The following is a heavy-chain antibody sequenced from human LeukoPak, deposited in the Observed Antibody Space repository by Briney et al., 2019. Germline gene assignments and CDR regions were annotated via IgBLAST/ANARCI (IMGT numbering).Heavy chain of an antibody. CDR1: GFTFSTYA. V-gene: IGHV3-23*01. CDR2: IIGSGGGT. J-gene: IGHJ4*02. Sequence: GRSLRLSCAASGFTFSTYAMSWVRQVPGKGLEWVSSIIGSGGGTYYADSVKGRFTISRDNSKNTLYLQMNSLRGEDTAVYYCAKRTTYSFDYWGQGTLVTVSS. D-gene: IGHD4-17*01. CDR3: AKRTTYSFDY.